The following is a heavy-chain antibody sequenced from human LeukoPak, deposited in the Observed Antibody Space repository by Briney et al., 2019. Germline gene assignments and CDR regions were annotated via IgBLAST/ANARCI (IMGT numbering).Heavy chain of an antibody. V-gene: IGHV4-59*01. CDR1: GGSISSYY. J-gene: IGHJ3*02. D-gene: IGHD6-19*01. Sequence: PSETLSLTCNVSGGSISSYYWSWIRQPPGKGLEWIGYIYYSGSTNYNPSLKSRVTISVDTSKNQFSLKLSSVTAADTAVYYCARARIAVAGRADAFDIWGQGTMVTVSS. CDR2: IYYSGST. CDR3: ARARIAVAGRADAFDI.